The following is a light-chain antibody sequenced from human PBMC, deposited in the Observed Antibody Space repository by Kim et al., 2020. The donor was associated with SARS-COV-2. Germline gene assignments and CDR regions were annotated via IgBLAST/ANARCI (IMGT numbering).Light chain of an antibody. CDR3: QQRSNWPRT. Sequence: WSPGKNATLPCRASQSVSSYLAWYQQKPGQAPRALIYDAYNRATGIPARFSGSGSGTDFTLTISSLEPEDFAVYYCQQRSNWPRTFGQGTKVDIK. CDR2: DAY. J-gene: IGKJ1*01. CDR1: QSVSSY. V-gene: IGKV3-11*01.